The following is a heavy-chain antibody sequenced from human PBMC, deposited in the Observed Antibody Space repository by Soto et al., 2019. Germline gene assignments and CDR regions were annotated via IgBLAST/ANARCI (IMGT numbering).Heavy chain of an antibody. CDR2: DSGSGGST. CDR1: GFAFSSYA. J-gene: IGHJ4*02. V-gene: IGHV3-23*01. Sequence: PGASLILSCAASGFAFSSYAMGCVRQAPGKGLEWVSADSGSGGSTYYADSVKGRFTISRDNSKKTLYLQMNRLRAEDTAVYYCAKDREATIPDWGQGTLVTVSS. D-gene: IGHD5-12*01. CDR3: AKDREATIPD.